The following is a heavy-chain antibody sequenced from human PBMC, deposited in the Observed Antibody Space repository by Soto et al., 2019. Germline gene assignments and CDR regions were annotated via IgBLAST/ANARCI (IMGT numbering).Heavy chain of an antibody. D-gene: IGHD5-18*01. Sequence: QVQLVESGGGVVQPGRSLSISCAASGFTFSSYGMHWVRQAPGKGLEWVAVISYDGSNKYYADSVKGRFTISRDNSKNTLYLQMNSLRAEDTAVYYCAKEGRMVTILLDVWGQGTTVTVSS. J-gene: IGHJ6*02. CDR1: GFTFSSYG. CDR3: AKEGRMVTILLDV. V-gene: IGHV3-30*18. CDR2: ISYDGSNK.